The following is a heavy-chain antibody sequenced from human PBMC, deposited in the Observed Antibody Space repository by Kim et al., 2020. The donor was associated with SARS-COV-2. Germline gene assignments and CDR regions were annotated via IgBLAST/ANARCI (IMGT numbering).Heavy chain of an antibody. V-gene: IGHV4-34*01. CDR2: INHSGSS. D-gene: IGHD6-19*01. CDR3: ARSSGWYLDHYYAMDV. CDR1: GGSFSGYY. J-gene: IGHJ6*02. Sequence: SETLSLTCAVYGGSFSGYYWSWIRQPSGRGLEWIGEINHSGSSNYTSSLKSRVTISIDTSKNQFSLKLSSLTAADTGVYFCARSSGWYLDHYYAMDVWG.